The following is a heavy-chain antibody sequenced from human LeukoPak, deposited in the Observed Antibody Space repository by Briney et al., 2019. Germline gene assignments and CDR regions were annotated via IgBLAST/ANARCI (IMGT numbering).Heavy chain of an antibody. CDR2: IYYSGST. CDR1: GGSISSYY. CDR3: ARSGDFWSGYYIDY. D-gene: IGHD3-3*01. Sequence: PSETPSLTCTVSGGSISSYYWSWIRQPPGKGLEWLGYIYYSGSTNYNPSLKSRVTISVDTSKNQFSLKLSSVTAADTAVYYCARSGDFWSGYYIDYWGQGTLVTVSS. V-gene: IGHV4-59*01. J-gene: IGHJ4*02.